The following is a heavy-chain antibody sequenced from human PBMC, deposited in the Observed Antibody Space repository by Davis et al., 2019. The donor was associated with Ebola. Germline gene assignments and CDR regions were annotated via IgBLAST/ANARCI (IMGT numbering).Heavy chain of an antibody. J-gene: IGHJ4*02. CDR2: VFYSGAT. Sequence: PSETLSLTCTVSGGSITSSTYYRAWVRQSPGKGLEWIASVFYSGATFYNPSLRSRVTMSVDTSTQFSLKLSSVAAADTAVYYCARGVSPYQDSSGYFYVDSWGQGTLVTVSS. D-gene: IGHD3-22*01. CDR1: GGSITSSTYY. V-gene: IGHV4-39*01. CDR3: ARGVSPYQDSSGYFYVDS.